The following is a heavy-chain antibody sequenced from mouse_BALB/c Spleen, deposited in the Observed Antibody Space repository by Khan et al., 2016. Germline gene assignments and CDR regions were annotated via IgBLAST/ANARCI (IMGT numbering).Heavy chain of an antibody. CDR3: VRSFEDGYYGFAY. CDR2: IDPANGNT. D-gene: IGHD2-3*01. J-gene: IGHJ3*01. V-gene: IGHV14-3*02. CDR1: GFNIKDTY. Sequence: IQLVQSGAEFVKPGASVKLSCTASGFNIKDTYIHWVTQSPEQGLEWIGGIDPANGNTKFDPKFQGKATITTDTSSNTAYLQLSSLTSEDTAVYYCVRSFEDGYYGFAYRGQGTLVTVSA.